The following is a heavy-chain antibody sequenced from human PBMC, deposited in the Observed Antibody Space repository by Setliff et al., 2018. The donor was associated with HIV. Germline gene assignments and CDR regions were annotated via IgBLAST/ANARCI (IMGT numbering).Heavy chain of an antibody. CDR3: AKDRGRGNWLDP. Sequence: SVKVSCKASGGTFSSYAISWVRQAPGQGLEWMGGIIPIIGITNQAQKFQGRVTITADKSTNTAYMELGSLRSEDTAVYYCAKDRGRGNWLDPWGQGTLVTVSS. J-gene: IGHJ5*02. V-gene: IGHV1-69*10. CDR1: GGTFSSYA. D-gene: IGHD3-16*01. CDR2: IIPIIGIT.